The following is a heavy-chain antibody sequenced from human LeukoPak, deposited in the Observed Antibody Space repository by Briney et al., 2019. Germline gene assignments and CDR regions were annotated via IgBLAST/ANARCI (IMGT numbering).Heavy chain of an antibody. Sequence: GGSLRLSCAASGFTFSSYGMSWVRQAPGKGLEWVSAINGSGDSTYYADSVKGRFTISRDNSKNTLYLQMNSLRAEDTAVYYCAKDPPRDYDILAHYYCYYMDVWGKGTTVTVSS. CDR3: AKDPPRDYDILAHYYCYYMDV. V-gene: IGHV3-23*01. CDR2: INGSGDST. D-gene: IGHD3-9*01. CDR1: GFTFSSYG. J-gene: IGHJ6*03.